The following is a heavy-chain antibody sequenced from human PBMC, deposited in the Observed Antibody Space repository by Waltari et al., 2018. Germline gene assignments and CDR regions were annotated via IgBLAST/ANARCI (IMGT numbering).Heavy chain of an antibody. CDR2: IIPILGTA. CDR1: GGPFRSYA. CDR3: ARSIAVAGTLGAFDI. D-gene: IGHD6-19*01. Sequence: QVQLVQSGAEVTKPGSSVKVSCKASGGPFRSYAISWVRQAPGQGLEWMGGIIPILGTANYAQKFQGRVTITADESTSTAYMELSSLRSEDTAVYYCARSIAVAGTLGAFDIWGQGTMVTVSS. V-gene: IGHV1-69*01. J-gene: IGHJ3*02.